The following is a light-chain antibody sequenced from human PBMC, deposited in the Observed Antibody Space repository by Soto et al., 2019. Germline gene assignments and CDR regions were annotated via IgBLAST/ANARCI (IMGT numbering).Light chain of an antibody. CDR2: DVT. CDR1: SSDVGAYDY. CDR3: CSYAGSYTWV. Sequence: ALTQPRSVSESPGQSVTISRTGTSSDVGAYDYVSWYQQHPGKAPQLMIYDVTKRPSGVPHRFSGSRSGNTASLTISGLQAEDDADYYCCSYAGSYTWVFGGGTQLTVL. V-gene: IGLV2-11*01. J-gene: IGLJ2*01.